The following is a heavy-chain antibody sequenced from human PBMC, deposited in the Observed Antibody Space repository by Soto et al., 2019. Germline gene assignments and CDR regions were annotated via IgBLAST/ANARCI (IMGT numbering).Heavy chain of an antibody. Sequence: GASVKVSCKASGYTFTSYYMHWVRQAPGQGLEWMGIISPSGGSTSYAQKFQGRVTMTRDTSTSTVYMELSSLRSEDTAVYYCAGVAVDTDRYYYYYGMDVWGQGTTVTVSS. CDR3: AGVAVDTDRYYYYYGMDV. V-gene: IGHV1-46*01. CDR2: ISPSGGST. J-gene: IGHJ6*02. D-gene: IGHD5-18*01. CDR1: GYTFTSYY.